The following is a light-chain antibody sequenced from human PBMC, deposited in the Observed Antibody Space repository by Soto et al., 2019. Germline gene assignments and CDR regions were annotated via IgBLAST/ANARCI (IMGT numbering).Light chain of an antibody. V-gene: IGKV1-13*02. CDR2: KTS. Sequence: AIQLTQSPSSLSASVGDRVTITCRSSQGISSYLAWYQQKPGKAPKLLIYKTSILETGVPSRFSVSGSGTDFSLTITSLQPEDFATYYCQQYNSFWTFGKGTKVDIK. CDR1: QGISSY. J-gene: IGKJ1*01. CDR3: QQYNSFWT.